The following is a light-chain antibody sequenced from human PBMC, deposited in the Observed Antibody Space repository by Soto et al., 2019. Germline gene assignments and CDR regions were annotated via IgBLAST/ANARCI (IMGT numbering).Light chain of an antibody. V-gene: IGKV3-20*01. Sequence: EIVLTQSTGTLSLSPGERATLSCRASQSVSSSYLAWYQQKPGQAPRLLIYGASSRATGIPDRFSVSGSGTDLTLPISRLEPEDFAVYDWQQYGSDHFTFGPGTKVDI. CDR3: QQYGSDHFT. J-gene: IGKJ3*01. CDR1: QSVSSSY. CDR2: GAS.